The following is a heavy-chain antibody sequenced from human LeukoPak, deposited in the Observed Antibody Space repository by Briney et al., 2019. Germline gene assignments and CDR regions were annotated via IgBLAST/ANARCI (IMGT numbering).Heavy chain of an antibody. CDR3: ARSGYSEAGYYYYYMDV. V-gene: IGHV1-69*05. Sequence: SVKVSCKASGGTFSSYAISWVRQAPGQGLEWMGGIIPIFGTANYAQKFQGRVTITTDESTSTAHMELSSLRSEDTAVYYCARSGYSEAGYYYYYMDVWGKGTTVTVSS. CDR2: IIPIFGTA. J-gene: IGHJ6*03. D-gene: IGHD3-3*01. CDR1: GGTFSSYA.